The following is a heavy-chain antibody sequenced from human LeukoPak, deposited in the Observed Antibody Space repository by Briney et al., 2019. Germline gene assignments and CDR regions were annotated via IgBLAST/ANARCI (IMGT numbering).Heavy chain of an antibody. V-gene: IGHV4-59*11. CDR1: GGSIRSHY. CDR3: ARAQYESVGYYLGH. D-gene: IGHD3-22*01. J-gene: IGHJ4*02. Sequence: SETLSLTCTVSGGSIRSHYWSWIRQPPGKGLEWIGYIYYSGSTNYNPSLKRRVTISLDTSKNQFSLKPSSVTAADTAVYYCARAQYESVGYYLGHWGQGTLVTVSS. CDR2: IYYSGST.